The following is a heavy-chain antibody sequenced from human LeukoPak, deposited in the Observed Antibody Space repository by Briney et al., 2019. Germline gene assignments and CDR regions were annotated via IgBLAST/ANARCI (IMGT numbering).Heavy chain of an antibody. CDR3: ARERCSGGSCYSGMDY. Sequence: GGSLRLSCAASGFTFSSYGIHWVRQAPGKGLEWVAAIWYDGSNKYYADSVKGRFTISRDNSKNTLYLQMNSLRGEDTAVYYCARERCSGGSCYSGMDYWGQGTLVTVSS. CDR2: IWYDGSNK. J-gene: IGHJ4*02. CDR1: GFTFSSYG. V-gene: IGHV3-33*01. D-gene: IGHD2-15*01.